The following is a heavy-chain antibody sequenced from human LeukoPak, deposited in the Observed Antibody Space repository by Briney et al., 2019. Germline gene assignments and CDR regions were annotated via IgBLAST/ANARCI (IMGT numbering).Heavy chain of an antibody. CDR3: ASGDDFWSRYSFDY. CDR1: GFTFSSYE. Sequence: EGSLRLSCAASGFTFSSYEMNWVRQAPGKGLEWVSYISSSGSTIYYAESIKGRFTISRDNAKNSLYLQMHSLRAEDTAIYYCASGDDFWSRYSFDYWGQGTLVTVSS. D-gene: IGHD3-3*01. J-gene: IGHJ4*02. V-gene: IGHV3-48*03. CDR2: ISSSGSTI.